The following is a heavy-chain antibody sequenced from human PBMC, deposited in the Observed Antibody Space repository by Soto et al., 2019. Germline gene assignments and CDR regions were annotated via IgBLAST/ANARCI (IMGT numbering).Heavy chain of an antibody. CDR2: IIPIFGTA. D-gene: IGHD5-18*01. CDR1: GGTFSSYA. CDR3: ARIGRIQLWLPFDY. J-gene: IGHJ4*02. V-gene: IGHV1-69*13. Sequence: SVKVSCKASGGTFSSYAISWVRQAPGQGLEWMGGIIPIFGTANYAQKFQGRVTITADESTSTAYMELSSLRSEDTAVYYCARIGRIQLWLPFDYWGQGTLVTSPQ.